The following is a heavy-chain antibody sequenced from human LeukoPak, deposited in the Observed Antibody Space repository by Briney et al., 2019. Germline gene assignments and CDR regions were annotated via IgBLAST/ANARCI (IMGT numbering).Heavy chain of an antibody. CDR3: ARGSLAGTTGTTGFDY. Sequence: ASAKVSCKASGYTFTGYYLHWVRQAPGQGLEWMGRIHPNGGGTSYAQKFQGTVTMTRDTSITTAYMELSSLISDDTAVYYCARGSLAGTTGTTGFDYWGLGTLVTVSS. CDR2: IHPNGGGT. D-gene: IGHD1-1*01. J-gene: IGHJ4*02. V-gene: IGHV1-2*06. CDR1: GYTFTGYY.